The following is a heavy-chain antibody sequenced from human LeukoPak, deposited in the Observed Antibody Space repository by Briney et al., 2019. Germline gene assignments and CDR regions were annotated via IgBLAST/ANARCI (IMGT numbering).Heavy chain of an antibody. Sequence: GESLKISCKGSGYSFTSYWIGWVRQMPGKGLEWMGITYPGDSDTRYSPSFQGQVTISADESISTAYLQWSSLKASDTAMYYCARYDPIAAAGYFDFWGQGTLVTVSS. CDR3: ARYDPIAAAGYFDF. D-gene: IGHD6-13*01. J-gene: IGHJ4*02. V-gene: IGHV5-51*01. CDR1: GYSFTSYW. CDR2: TYPGDSDT.